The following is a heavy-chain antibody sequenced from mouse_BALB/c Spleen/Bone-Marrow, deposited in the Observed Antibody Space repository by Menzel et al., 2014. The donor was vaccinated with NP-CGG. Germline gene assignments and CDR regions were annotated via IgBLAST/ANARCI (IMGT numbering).Heavy chain of an antibody. CDR3: ARHAYYDQTEVSFVY. D-gene: IGHD2-4*01. Sequence: EVQVVESGGGLVKSGGSLKLSCAASGFTFSNYGMSWVRQTPEKRLEWVATISGGGSYTFYSDSVKGRFTISRDNAKNNLYLQLSSLRSEDTALYCCARHAYYDQTEVSFVYWGQGTLVTVSA. CDR2: ISGGGSYT. CDR1: GFTFSNYG. V-gene: IGHV5-9-2*01. J-gene: IGHJ3*01.